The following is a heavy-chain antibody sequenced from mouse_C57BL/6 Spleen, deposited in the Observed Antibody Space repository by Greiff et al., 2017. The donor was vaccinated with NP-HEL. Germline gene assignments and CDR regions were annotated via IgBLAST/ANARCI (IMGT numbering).Heavy chain of an antibody. CDR1: GYTFTSYW. D-gene: IGHD1-2*01. J-gene: IGHJ1*03. Sequence: QVHVKQPGAELVMPGASVKLSCKASGYTFTSYWMHWVKQRPGQGLEWIGEIDPSDSYTNYNQKFKGKSTLTVDKSSSTAYMQLSSLTSEDSAVYYCARALLRLSNWYFDVWGTGTTVTVSS. CDR3: ARALLRLSNWYFDV. V-gene: IGHV1-69*01. CDR2: IDPSDSYT.